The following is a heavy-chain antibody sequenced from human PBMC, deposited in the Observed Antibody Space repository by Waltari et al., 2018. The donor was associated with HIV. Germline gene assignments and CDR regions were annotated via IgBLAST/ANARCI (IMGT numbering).Heavy chain of an antibody. CDR2: INREGGST. D-gene: IGHD3-10*01. Sequence: EVQLVESGGGLVQPGGSLRLSCAASGFTFSSYWMHWVRRAPGKGLVRVSRINREGGSTSYADSVKGRFTIARDNAKNTLYLQMNSLRAEDTAVYYCARDFLPQLLWFGGRDYYGMDVWGQGTTVTVSS. J-gene: IGHJ6*02. CDR3: ARDFLPQLLWFGGRDYYGMDV. V-gene: IGHV3-74*01. CDR1: GFTFSSYW.